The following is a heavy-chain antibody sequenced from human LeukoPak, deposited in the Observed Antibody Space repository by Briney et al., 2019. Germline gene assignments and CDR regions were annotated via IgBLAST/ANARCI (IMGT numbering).Heavy chain of an antibody. D-gene: IGHD2-15*01. CDR3: ARALQGCSGGSCYSNYYYGMDV. CDR2: INPNSGGT. V-gene: IGHV1-2*02. CDR1: GYTFTGYY. J-gene: IGHJ6*02. Sequence: ASVKVYCKASGYTFTGYYMHGVGQAPGQGLEWMGWINPNSGGTNYAQKFQGRVTMTRDTSISTAYMELSRLRSDDTAVYYCARALQGCSGGSCYSNYYYGMDVWGQGTTVTVSS.